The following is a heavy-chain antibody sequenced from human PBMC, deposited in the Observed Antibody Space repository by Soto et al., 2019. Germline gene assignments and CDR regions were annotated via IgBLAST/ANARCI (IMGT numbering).Heavy chain of an antibody. D-gene: IGHD3-22*01. CDR3: ARAPMIENAFDI. CDR1: GYTFTSYA. Sequence: QVQIVQSGAEVKKPGASVKVSCKASGYTFTSYAMHWVRQAPGQRLEWMGWINAGNGNTKYSQKFQGRVTITRDTSASTAYMELSSLRSEDTAVYYCARAPMIENAFDIWGQGTMVTVSS. J-gene: IGHJ3*02. CDR2: INAGNGNT. V-gene: IGHV1-3*01.